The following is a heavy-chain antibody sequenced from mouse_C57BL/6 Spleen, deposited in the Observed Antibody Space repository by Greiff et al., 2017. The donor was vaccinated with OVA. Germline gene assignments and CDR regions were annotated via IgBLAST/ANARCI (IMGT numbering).Heavy chain of an antibody. CDR3: ARVPYYYGSSYWYFDV. D-gene: IGHD1-1*01. V-gene: IGHV1-55*01. Sequence: QVHVKQPGAELVKPGASVKMSCKASGYTFTSYWITWVKQRPGQGLEWIGDIYPGSGSTNYNEKFKSKATLTVDTSSSTAYMQLSSLTSEDSAVYYCARVPYYYGSSYWYFDVWGTGTTVTVSS. J-gene: IGHJ1*03. CDR1: GYTFTSYW. CDR2: IYPGSGST.